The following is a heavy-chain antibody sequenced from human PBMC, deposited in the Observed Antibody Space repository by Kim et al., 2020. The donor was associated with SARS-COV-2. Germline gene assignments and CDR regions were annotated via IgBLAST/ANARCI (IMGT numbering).Heavy chain of an antibody. V-gene: IGHV3-30-3*01. CDR1: GFTFSSYA. CDR2: ISYDGSNK. CDR3: ARDRHYYDSSGRDAFDI. D-gene: IGHD3-22*01. J-gene: IGHJ3*02. Sequence: GGSLRLSCAASGFTFSSYAMHWVRQAPGKGLEWVAVISYDGSNKYYADSVKGRFTISRDNSKNTLYLQMNSLRAEDTAVYYCARDRHYYDSSGRDAFDIWGQGTMVTVSS.